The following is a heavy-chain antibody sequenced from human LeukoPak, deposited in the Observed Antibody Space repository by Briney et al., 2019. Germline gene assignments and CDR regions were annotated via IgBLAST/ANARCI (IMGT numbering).Heavy chain of an antibody. CDR1: GFTFDDYA. D-gene: IGHD2-2*01. CDR3: AKPGAGSTSCYHCDYMDV. V-gene: IGHV3-43D*03. J-gene: IGHJ6*03. CDR2: ISWDGGST. Sequence: GGSLRLSCAASGFTFDDYAMHWVRQAPGKGLEWVSLISWDGGSTYYADSVKGRSTISRDNSKNSLYLQMNSLRAEDTALYYCAKPGAGSTSCYHCDYMDVWGKGTTVTVSS.